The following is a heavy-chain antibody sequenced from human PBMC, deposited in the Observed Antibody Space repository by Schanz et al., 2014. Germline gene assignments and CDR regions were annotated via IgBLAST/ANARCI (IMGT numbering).Heavy chain of an antibody. Sequence: EVQLVESGGGLVKPGGSLRLSCAASGFTFSSYSMNWVRQAPGRGLEWVSSISPSSSYISYADSVKGRFTISRDNAKNSLYLQMNSLRAEDTAVYYCARPSDSSWYMDVWGKGTTVTVSS. CDR2: ISPSSSYI. J-gene: IGHJ6*03. CDR1: GFTFSSYS. V-gene: IGHV3-21*02. CDR3: ARPSDSSWYMDV. D-gene: IGHD2-21*02.